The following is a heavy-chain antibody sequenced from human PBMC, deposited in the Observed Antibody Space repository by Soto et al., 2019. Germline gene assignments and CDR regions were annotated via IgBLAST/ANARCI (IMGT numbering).Heavy chain of an antibody. J-gene: IGHJ4*02. V-gene: IGHV4-34*01. D-gene: IGHD2-8*02. CDR3: ARDKITGLFDY. CDR1: DGVVSGYY. Sequence: PSETLSLTCAAYDGVVSGYYWTWIRQPPGTGLEWIGEINHSGSTNYNPSLKSRVTISVDTSKNQFSLKLTSVTAADTAVYYCARDKITGLFDYWGQGTLVTVSS. CDR2: INHSGST.